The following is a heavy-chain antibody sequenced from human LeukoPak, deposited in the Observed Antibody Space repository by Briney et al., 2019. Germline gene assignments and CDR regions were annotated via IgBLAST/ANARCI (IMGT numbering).Heavy chain of an antibody. CDR3: AKIGGTTVDY. D-gene: IGHD1-1*01. J-gene: IGHJ4*02. Sequence: GGSLRLSCAASGFTFSSYEMNWVRQAPGKGLEWISYISGSGSFIYYADSVKGRFTISRDNAKNSLFLQMNSLRADDTAVYYCAKIGGTTVDYWGQGTQVTVSS. CDR1: GFTFSSYE. V-gene: IGHV3-48*03. CDR2: ISGSGSFI.